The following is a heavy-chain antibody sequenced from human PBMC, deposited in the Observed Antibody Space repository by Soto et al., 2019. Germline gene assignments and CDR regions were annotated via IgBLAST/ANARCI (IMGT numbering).Heavy chain of an antibody. J-gene: IGHJ5*02. CDR3: ARGQGDYYDSSGYWPHLNWFDP. D-gene: IGHD3-22*01. CDR1: GFTFSSYW. V-gene: IGHV3-74*01. Sequence: GGSLRLSCAASGFTFSSYWMHWVRQAPGKGLVWVSRINSDGSSTSYADSVKGRFTISRDNAKNTLYLQMNSLRAEDTAVYYCARGQGDYYDSSGYWPHLNWFDPWGQGTLVTVSS. CDR2: INSDGSST.